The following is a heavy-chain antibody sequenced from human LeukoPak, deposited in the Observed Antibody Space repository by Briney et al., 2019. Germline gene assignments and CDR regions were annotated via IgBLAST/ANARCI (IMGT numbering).Heavy chain of an antibody. Sequence: ASVKVSCKASGYTFTSYGISWVRQAPGQGLEWMGWISAYNGNTNYAQKLQGRVTMTTDTSTSTASMELRSLRSDDTAVYYCARRSVGLYAFDIWGQGTMVTVSS. CDR3: ARRSVGLYAFDI. D-gene: IGHD3-10*01. CDR2: ISAYNGNT. J-gene: IGHJ3*02. V-gene: IGHV1-18*01. CDR1: GYTFTSYG.